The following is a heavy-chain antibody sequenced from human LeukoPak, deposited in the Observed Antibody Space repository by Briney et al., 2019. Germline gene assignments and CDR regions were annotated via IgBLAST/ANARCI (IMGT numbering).Heavy chain of an antibody. V-gene: IGHV4-39*01. J-gene: IGHJ4*02. CDR2: IYYSGST. CDR1: GGSISSSSYY. Sequence: PSETLSLTCTVSGGSISSSSYYWGWIRQPPGKGLEWIGSIYYSGSTYYNPSLKSRVTISVDTSKNQFSLKLSSVTAADTAVYCCASRDYDILTGPLDYWGQGTLVTVSS. CDR3: ASRDYDILTGPLDY. D-gene: IGHD3-9*01.